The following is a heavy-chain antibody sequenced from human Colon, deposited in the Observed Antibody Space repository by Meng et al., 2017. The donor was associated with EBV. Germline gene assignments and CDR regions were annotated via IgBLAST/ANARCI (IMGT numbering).Heavy chain of an antibody. Sequence: QLPLQAPHPGLVQPYQSLSLTAAVSGDSISSGDYSWSWIRQPPGQGLEWIGYIYHGGTTYNTSLKSRVTISVDNSKNQFSLRLTSFTAADTAVYYCARGPYCGGDCYWFDPWGQGTLVTVSS. D-gene: IGHD2-21*02. CDR2: IYHGGTT. CDR1: GDSISSGDYS. J-gene: IGHJ5*02. CDR3: ARGPYCGGDCYWFDP. V-gene: IGHV4-30-2*01.